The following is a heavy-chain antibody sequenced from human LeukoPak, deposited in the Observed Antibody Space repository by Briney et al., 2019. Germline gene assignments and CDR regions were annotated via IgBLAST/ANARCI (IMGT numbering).Heavy chain of an antibody. V-gene: IGHV4-61*08. CDR1: GGSISSGDYY. CDR3: ARPSPYGDYLDY. D-gene: IGHD4-17*01. Sequence: SETLSLTCTVSGGSISSGDYYWSRIRQPPGKGLEWIGYIYYSGSTNYNPSLKSRVTISVDTSRNQFSLKLSSVTAADTAVYYCARPSPYGDYLDYWGQGTLATVSS. CDR2: IYYSGST. J-gene: IGHJ4*02.